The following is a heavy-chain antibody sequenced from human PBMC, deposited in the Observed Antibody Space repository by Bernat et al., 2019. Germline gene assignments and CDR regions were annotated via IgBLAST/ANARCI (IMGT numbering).Heavy chain of an antibody. CDR3: TKDKDTSGHYHGGSRGN. CDR1: GFTFSNAW. V-gene: IGHV3-15*01. Sequence: EVQLVESGGGLVKPGGSLRLSCAASGFTFSNAWMIWVRQAPVKGLEWVGRIKSKTDGGEMDYAAPVGGRFTISRDDSKNKLYLQMNSLKTEDTAVYYCTKDKDTSGHYHGGSRGNWGQGTLVTVSS. D-gene: IGHD3-22*01. CDR2: IKSKTDGGEM. J-gene: IGHJ4*02.